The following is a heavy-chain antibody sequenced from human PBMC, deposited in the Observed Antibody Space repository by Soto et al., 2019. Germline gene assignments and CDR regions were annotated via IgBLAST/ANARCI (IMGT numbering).Heavy chain of an antibody. CDR3: ALVATTYYYCGMDV. V-gene: IGHV3-30*03. D-gene: IGHD5-12*01. Sequence: QVQLVESGGGVVQPGRSLRLSCAASGFTFSSYGMHWVRQAPGKGLEWVAVISYDGSNKYYADSVKGRFTISRDNSKNTLYLQMNSLRAEDTAVYYCALVATTYYYCGMDVWGQGTTVTVSS. CDR1: GFTFSSYG. J-gene: IGHJ6*02. CDR2: ISYDGSNK.